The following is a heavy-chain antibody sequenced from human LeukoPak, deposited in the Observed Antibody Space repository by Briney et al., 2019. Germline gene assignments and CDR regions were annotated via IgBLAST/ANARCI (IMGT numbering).Heavy chain of an antibody. J-gene: IGHJ4*02. CDR1: GFTFTRYT. CDR3: VRDNYGGILDF. Sequence: GGSLRLSCAASGFTFTRYTMHWVRQAPGKGLEWVALALYDGSKKYYADSVKGRFTLSRDNSKNTLSLQMNTLRPDDTAVYYCVRDNYGGILDFWGQGTLVTVSS. D-gene: IGHD2-21*01. CDR2: ALYDGSKK. V-gene: IGHV3-30*04.